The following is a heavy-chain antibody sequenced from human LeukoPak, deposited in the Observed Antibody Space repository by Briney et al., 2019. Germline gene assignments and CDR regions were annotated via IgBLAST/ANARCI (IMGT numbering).Heavy chain of an antibody. J-gene: IGHJ4*02. D-gene: IGHD3-10*01. Sequence: GASVKVSCKASGGTFSSYAISWVRQAPGQGLEWMGGIIPIFGTANYAQKFQGRVTITADKSTSTAYMELSSLRSEDTAVYYCARAHYYGSGSYYGGGFFDYWGQGTLVTVSS. V-gene: IGHV1-69*06. CDR2: IIPIFGTA. CDR1: GGTFSSYA. CDR3: ARAHYYGSGSYYGGGFFDY.